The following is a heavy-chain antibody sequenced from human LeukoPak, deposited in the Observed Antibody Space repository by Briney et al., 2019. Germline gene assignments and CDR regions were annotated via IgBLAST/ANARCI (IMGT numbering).Heavy chain of an antibody. V-gene: IGHV1-69*13. Sequence: SVKVSCKASGGTFSSYAISWVRRAPGQGLEWMGGIIPIFGTANYAQKFQGRVTITADESTSTAYMELSSLRSEDTAVYYCARDFRDIVATIRYYGMDVWGQGTTVTVSS. J-gene: IGHJ6*02. D-gene: IGHD5-12*01. CDR3: ARDFRDIVATIRYYGMDV. CDR2: IIPIFGTA. CDR1: GGTFSSYA.